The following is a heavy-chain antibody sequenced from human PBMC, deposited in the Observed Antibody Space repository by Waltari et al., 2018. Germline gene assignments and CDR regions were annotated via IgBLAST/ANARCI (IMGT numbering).Heavy chain of an antibody. J-gene: IGHJ4*02. V-gene: IGHV3-21*01. Sequence: EVQLVESGGGLVKPGGSLRLSCAASGFTFSSYSMHWVRQAPGKGLEWVSSISSSSSYIYYADSVKGRFTISRDNAKNSLYLQMNSLRAEDTAVYYCARDKGSGPDYWGQGTLVTVSS. CDR3: ARDKGSGPDY. CDR1: GFTFSSYS. D-gene: IGHD3-10*01. CDR2: ISSSSSYI.